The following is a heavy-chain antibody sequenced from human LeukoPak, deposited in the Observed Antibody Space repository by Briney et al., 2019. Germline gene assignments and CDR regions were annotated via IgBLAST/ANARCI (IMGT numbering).Heavy chain of an antibody. D-gene: IGHD3-16*02. CDR2: ISYDGSNK. J-gene: IGHJ5*02. CDR3: AREVTFGGVIAPSWFDP. CDR1: GFTFSCYS. Sequence: GGSLRLSCAASGFTFSCYSMHWVRQAPGKGLEWVAVISYDGSNKYYADSVKGRFTISRDNSKNTLYLQMNSLRAEDTAVYYCAREVTFGGVIAPSWFDPWGQGTLVTVSS. V-gene: IGHV3-30*03.